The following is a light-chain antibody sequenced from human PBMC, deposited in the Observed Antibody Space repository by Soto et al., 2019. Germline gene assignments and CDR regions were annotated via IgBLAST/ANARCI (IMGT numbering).Light chain of an antibody. CDR3: LQLFSFPPT. Sequence: DIQLTQSPSFLSASVGDRVTITCRASQGISNYLAWYQQKPGKAPNLLIYVASTLQSGVPSRFSGSGSGTEFTLTISSLQLEDLATYYFLQLFSFPPTFGQGTRLEIK. J-gene: IGKJ5*01. CDR2: VAS. V-gene: IGKV1-9*01. CDR1: QGISNY.